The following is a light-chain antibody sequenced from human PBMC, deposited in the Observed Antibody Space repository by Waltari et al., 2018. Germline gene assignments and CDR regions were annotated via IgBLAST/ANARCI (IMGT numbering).Light chain of an antibody. J-gene: IGLJ2*01. V-gene: IGLV1-44*01. CDR1: APNIGSAT. CDR3: TAWDSSLKGLL. Sequence: QSVLSQPPSASGTPGQRVSISCSGSAPNIGSATVNWYHNPPGTAPKLLLYRDNLRPSGVPDRFSGSKSGTSASLAISGLQSEDEADYFCTAWDSSLKGLLFGGGTRLTVL. CDR2: RDN.